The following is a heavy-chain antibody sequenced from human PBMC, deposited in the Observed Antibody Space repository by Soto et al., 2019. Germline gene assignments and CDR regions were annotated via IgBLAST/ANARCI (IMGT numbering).Heavy chain of an antibody. CDR2: IIPMFGTG. Sequence: QVQLVQSGAEVKKRGSSVRVSCKASGDTSDSFSISWVRQAPGQGLEWMGGIIPMFGTGNYAQKFQGRLTITADESTGTSYMDLKSLRSEDTAVYFCARENRDDNSGWYSSSDWFDPWGQGTLVTVSS. CDR1: GDTSDSFS. J-gene: IGHJ5*02. CDR3: ARENRDDNSGWYSSSDWFDP. D-gene: IGHD6-19*01. V-gene: IGHV1-69*01.